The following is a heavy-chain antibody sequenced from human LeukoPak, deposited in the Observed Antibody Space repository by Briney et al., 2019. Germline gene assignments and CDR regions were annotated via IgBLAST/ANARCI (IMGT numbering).Heavy chain of an antibody. D-gene: IGHD2-15*01. CDR2: ISGSGGST. V-gene: IGHV3-23*01. CDR3: AKDQVVVAATEVPEFDY. Sequence: GGSLRLSCAASGFTFSSYSMNWVRQAPGKGLEWVSAISGSGGSTYYADSVKGRFTISRDNSKNTLYLQMNSLSAEDTAVYYCAKDQVVVAATEVPEFDYWGQRTLVTVSS. J-gene: IGHJ4*02. CDR1: GFTFSSYS.